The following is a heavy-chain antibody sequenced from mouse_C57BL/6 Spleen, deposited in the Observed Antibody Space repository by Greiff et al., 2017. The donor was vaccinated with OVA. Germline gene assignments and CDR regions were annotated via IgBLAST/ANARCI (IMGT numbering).Heavy chain of an antibody. CDR3: TSYYFAY. CDR1: GFNIKDDY. CDR2: IDPENGDT. V-gene: IGHV14-4*01. J-gene: IGHJ3*01. Sequence: EVMLVESGAELVRPGASVKLSCTASGFNIKDDYMHWVKQRPEQGLEWIGWIDPENGDTEYASKFQGKATITADTSSNTAYLQLSSLTSEDTAVYYCTSYYFAYWGQGTLVTVSA. D-gene: IGHD2-10*01.